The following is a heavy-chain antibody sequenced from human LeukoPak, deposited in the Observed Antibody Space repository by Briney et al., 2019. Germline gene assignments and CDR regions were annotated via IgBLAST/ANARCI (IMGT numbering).Heavy chain of an antibody. CDR3: TRVGYIDEGIDY. J-gene: IGHJ4*02. V-gene: IGHV3-7*04. D-gene: IGHD5-24*01. Sequence: QPGGSLRLSCVASGFTFSHSWMTWVRQAPGKGLEWVANIKQDGSKKSYVDSVKGRFTISRDNAKNSLYLQMNSLRAEDTAIYYCTRVGYIDEGIDYWGQGTLVTVSS. CDR2: IKQDGSKK. CDR1: GFTFSHSW.